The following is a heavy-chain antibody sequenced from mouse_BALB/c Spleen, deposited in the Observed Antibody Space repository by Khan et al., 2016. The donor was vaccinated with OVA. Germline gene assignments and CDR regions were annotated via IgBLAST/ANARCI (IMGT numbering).Heavy chain of an antibody. CDR2: INTFTGEP. CDR1: GYTFTNYG. Sequence: QIQLVQSGPEMKKPGETVKISCKASGYTFTNYGMNWVKQSPGKALKWMGWINTFTGEPTYADDFKGRFAFSLETSANTASLQINNLTNEDTATYFCARPPYLSDRLDHWGQGTSVTVSS. V-gene: IGHV9-3-1*01. J-gene: IGHJ4*01. CDR3: ARPPYLSDRLDH. D-gene: IGHD2-10*01.